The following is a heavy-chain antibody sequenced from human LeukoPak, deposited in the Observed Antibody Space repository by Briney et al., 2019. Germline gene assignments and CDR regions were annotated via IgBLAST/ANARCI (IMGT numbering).Heavy chain of an antibody. CDR2: ISYDGSNK. Sequence: GGSLRLSCAASGFTFSSYGMHWVRQAPGKGLEWVAVISYDGSNKYYADSVKGRFTISRDNSKNTLYLQMNSLRAEDTAVYYCARDGSRWELHDAFDIWGQGTMVTVSS. J-gene: IGHJ3*02. V-gene: IGHV3-33*05. CDR3: ARDGSRWELHDAFDI. D-gene: IGHD1-26*01. CDR1: GFTFSSYG.